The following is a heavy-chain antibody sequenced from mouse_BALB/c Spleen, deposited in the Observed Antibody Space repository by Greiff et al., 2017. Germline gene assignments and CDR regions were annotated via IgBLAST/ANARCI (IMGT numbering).Heavy chain of an antibody. D-gene: IGHD2-3*01. J-gene: IGHJ4*01. CDR3: ARMIYAMDY. V-gene: IGHV5-6*01. Sequence: EVMLVESGGDLVKPGGSLKLSCAASGFTFSSYGMSWVRQTPDKRLEWVATISSGGSYTYYPDSVKGRFTISRDNAKNTLYLQMSSLKSEDTAMYYCARMIYAMDYWGQGTSVTVSS. CDR2: ISSGGSYT. CDR1: GFTFSSYG.